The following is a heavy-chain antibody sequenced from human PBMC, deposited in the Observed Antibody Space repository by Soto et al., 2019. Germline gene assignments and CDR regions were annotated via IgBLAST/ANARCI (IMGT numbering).Heavy chain of an antibody. D-gene: IGHD3-3*01. CDR2: VYHTVRT. CDR3: ARDFAYFES. CDR1: GGSFKSGSSS. J-gene: IGHJ4*02. Sequence: SQTLSLTCPVSGGSFKSGSSSWSWLRHPPGKGLEWIGYVYHTVRTSYNPSLKSRVYISMDTSKNQFSLNLDSVTAADTAVYFCARDFAYFESLGRGTLVTVSS. V-gene: IGHV4-61*01.